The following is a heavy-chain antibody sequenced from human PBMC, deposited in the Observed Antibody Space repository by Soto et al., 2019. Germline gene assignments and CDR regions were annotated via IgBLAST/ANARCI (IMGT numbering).Heavy chain of an antibody. V-gene: IGHV1-18*01. CDR1: GYRFTIYG. D-gene: IGHD3-22*01. J-gene: IGHJ4*02. Sequence: SVNVYCKTSGYRFTIYGISWVRQAPGQGLEWMGWISAYNGNTNYAQKLQGRVTMTTDTSTSTAYMEMRSLRSDDTAVYYCARDRGYYDSSGEEAFLDYWGQGTLVTVSS. CDR2: ISAYNGNT. CDR3: ARDRGYYDSSGEEAFLDY.